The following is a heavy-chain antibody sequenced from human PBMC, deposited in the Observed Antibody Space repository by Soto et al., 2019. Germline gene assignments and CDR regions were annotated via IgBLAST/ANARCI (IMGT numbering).Heavy chain of an antibody. J-gene: IGHJ4*02. Sequence: SVKVSCKASGYTFSSYGITWVRQAPGQGLEWMGWISVYNGNTNYAQRLQGRVTMTTDTSTTTAYMEMRSLRSEDTAVYYCASDLDGSGSYYTDYWGPGTLVTVSS. D-gene: IGHD3-10*01. CDR3: ASDLDGSGSYYTDY. CDR2: ISVYNGNT. V-gene: IGHV1-18*01. CDR1: GYTFSSYG.